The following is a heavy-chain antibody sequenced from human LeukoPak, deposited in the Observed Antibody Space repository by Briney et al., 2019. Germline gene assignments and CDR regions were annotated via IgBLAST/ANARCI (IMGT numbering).Heavy chain of an antibody. V-gene: IGHV4-34*01. CDR2: INHSGST. CDR1: GGSFSGYY. CDR3: ARGGGSYYY. D-gene: IGHD1-26*01. J-gene: IGHJ4*02. Sequence: LETLSLTCAVYGGSFSGYYWSWIRQPPGKGLEWIGEINHSGSTNYNPSLKSRVTISVDTSKNQFSLKLSSVTAADTAVYYCARGGGSYYYWGQGTLVTVSS.